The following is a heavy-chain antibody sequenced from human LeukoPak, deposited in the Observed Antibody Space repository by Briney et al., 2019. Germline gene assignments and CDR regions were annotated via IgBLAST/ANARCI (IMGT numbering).Heavy chain of an antibody. CDR3: ARPEGYDYVWGSPYYFDY. D-gene: IGHD3-16*01. Sequence: GESLKISCKGSGYSFTSYWIGWVRQMPGKGLEWMGIIYPGDSDTRYSPPFQGQVTISADKSISTAYLQWSSLKASDTAMYYCARPEGYDYVWGSPYYFDYWGQGTLVTVSS. CDR2: IYPGDSDT. V-gene: IGHV5-51*01. CDR1: GYSFTSYW. J-gene: IGHJ4*02.